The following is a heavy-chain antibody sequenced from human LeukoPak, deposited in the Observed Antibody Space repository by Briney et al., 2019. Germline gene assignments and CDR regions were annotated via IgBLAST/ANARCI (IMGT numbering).Heavy chain of an antibody. CDR3: ARAGYASGNYCTNFIS. V-gene: IGHV4-39*01. CDR1: GGPISSSYY. CDR2: IYYGGST. D-gene: IGHD2-8*01. J-gene: IGHJ4*02. Sequence: PSETLSLTCIVSGGPISSSYYWGWIRPPPGKGLEWIGSIYYGGSTYYNPSLESRVSISVDTSKNQFSLKLRSVTAADTATYFCARAGYASGNYCTNFISWGQGSLVTVSS.